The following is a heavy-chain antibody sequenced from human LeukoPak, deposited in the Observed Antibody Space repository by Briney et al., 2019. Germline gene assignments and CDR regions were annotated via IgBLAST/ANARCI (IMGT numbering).Heavy chain of an antibody. CDR3: ARGLQETLAWLKPFSAFDI. J-gene: IGHJ3*02. Sequence: GGSLRLSCAASGFTFSSYAMSWVRQAPGKGLEWVSAISGSGGSTYYADSVKGRFTISRDNSKNTLYLQMNSLRAEDTAVYYCARGLQETLAWLKPFSAFDIWGQGTMVTVSS. CDR1: GFTFSSYA. CDR2: ISGSGGST. V-gene: IGHV3-23*01. D-gene: IGHD5-24*01.